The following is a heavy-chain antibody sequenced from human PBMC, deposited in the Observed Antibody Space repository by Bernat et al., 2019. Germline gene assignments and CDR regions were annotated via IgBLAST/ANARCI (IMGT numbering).Heavy chain of an antibody. V-gene: IGHV3-30*18. D-gene: IGHD3-22*01. CDR1: GFTFSTYG. CDR2: ISCDGSNK. Sequence: QVQLVESGGGVVQPGRSLRLSCAASGFTFSTYGMHWVRQAPGKGLEWVAVISCDGSNKYYADSVKGRFTISRDNSKNTLFLQMNSLRAEDTAVYYCTKGPNHYYDSSGYMYYFDYWGQGALVTVSS. CDR3: TKGPNHYYDSSGYMYYFDY. J-gene: IGHJ4*02.